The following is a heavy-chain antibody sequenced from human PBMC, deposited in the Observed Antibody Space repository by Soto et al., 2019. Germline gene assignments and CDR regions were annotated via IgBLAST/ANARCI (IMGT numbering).Heavy chain of an antibody. V-gene: IGHV4-30-4*01. D-gene: IGHD3-10*01. CDR1: GGSISSGDYY. CDR2: IYYSGST. CDR3: ARELVYYYGMDV. J-gene: IGHJ6*02. Sequence: NPSETLSLTCTVSGGSISSGDYYWSWIRQPPGKGLEWIGYIYYSGSTYYNPSLKSRVTISVDTSKNQFSLKLSSVTAADTAVYYCARELVYYYGMDVWGQGTTVTVSS.